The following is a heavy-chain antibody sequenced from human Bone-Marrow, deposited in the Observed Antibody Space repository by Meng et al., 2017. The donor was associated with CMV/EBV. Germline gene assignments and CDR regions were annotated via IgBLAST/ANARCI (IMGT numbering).Heavy chain of an antibody. CDR1: GFTVSSNY. CDR3: TTLAAYQLLTLFDY. D-gene: IGHD2-2*01. Sequence: GGSLRLSCAASGFTVSSNYMSWVRQAPGKGLEWVGRIKSKTDGGTTDYAAPVKGRFTISRDDSKNTPYLQMNSLKTEDTAVYYCTTLAAYQLLTLFDYWGQGTLVTVSS. J-gene: IGHJ4*02. CDR2: IKSKTDGGTT. V-gene: IGHV3-15*01.